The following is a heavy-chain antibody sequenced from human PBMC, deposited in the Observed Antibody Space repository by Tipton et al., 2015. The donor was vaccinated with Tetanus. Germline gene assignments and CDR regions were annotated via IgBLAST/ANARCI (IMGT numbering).Heavy chain of an antibody. CDR2: TFYRSGWFN. Sequence: GLVKPSQTLSLTCAISGDSVSSDSASWNWIRQSTSRGLEWLGQTFYRSGWFNDYAVSVTSRIIVNADTSKNQFSLHLNSVTHEDPAVYYCARASVMVRGIINPYDYWGQGTRVTVSS. CDR1: GDSVSSDSAS. V-gene: IGHV6-1*01. D-gene: IGHD3-10*01. CDR3: ARASVMVRGIINPYDY. J-gene: IGHJ4*02.